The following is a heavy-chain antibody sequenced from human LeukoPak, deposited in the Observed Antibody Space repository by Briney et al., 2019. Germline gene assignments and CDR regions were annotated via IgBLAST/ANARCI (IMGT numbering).Heavy chain of an antibody. J-gene: IGHJ4*02. V-gene: IGHV3-48*04. D-gene: IGHD4-11*01. CDR2: ISPRSETS. Sequence: GGSLRLSCEGSGFTFSNHGMIWVRQAPGKGLDWLSYISPRSETSHHAVSVRVRFTISRDDAKSSLYLQMDGLKAEDSAVYFCARVRGPTVASMYFDYWGQGARVSVSS. CDR1: GFTFSNHG. CDR3: ARVRGPTVASMYFDY.